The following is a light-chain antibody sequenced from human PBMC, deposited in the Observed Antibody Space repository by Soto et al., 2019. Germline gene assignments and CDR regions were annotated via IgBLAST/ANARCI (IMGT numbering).Light chain of an antibody. Sequence: EIVMAQTPLSLSVAPGQPASISCKSSHSFLRTDGKTYLYWYLQKPGQPPQLLIYGVSNRFSGVPDRFSGSGSGTDFTLKISRVEAEDVGLYYCMQGIQLPNTFGQGARLEIK. J-gene: IGKJ5*01. CDR3: MQGIQLPNT. CDR1: HSFLRTDGKTY. V-gene: IGKV2D-29*01. CDR2: GVS.